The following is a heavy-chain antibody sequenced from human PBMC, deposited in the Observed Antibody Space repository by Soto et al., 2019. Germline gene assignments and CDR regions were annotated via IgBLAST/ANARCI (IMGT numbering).Heavy chain of an antibody. CDR2: IYYSGTT. D-gene: IGHD1-7*01. V-gene: IGHV4-61*08. Sequence: SETLSLTCTVSGGSINSGDYSWSWIRQPPGKGLEWIGYIYYSGTTNYNPSLKSRVTISLDKSKNQFSLEVNSVTAADTAVYYCARHVIAPPNYADPWGQGPLVTVSS. CDR1: GGSINSGDYS. CDR3: ARHVIAPPNYADP. J-gene: IGHJ5*02.